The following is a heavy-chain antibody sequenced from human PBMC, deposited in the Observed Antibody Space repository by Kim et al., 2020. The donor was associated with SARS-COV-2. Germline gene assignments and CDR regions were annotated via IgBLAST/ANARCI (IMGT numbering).Heavy chain of an antibody. V-gene: IGHV1-18*01. Sequence: ASVKVSCKASGYTFTSYGISWVRQAPGQGLEWMGWISAYNGNTNYAQKLQGRVTMTTDTSTSTTYMELRSLRSDDTAVYYCARDAQLLWFGEFSYFDYWGQGTLVTVSS. CDR1: GYTFTSYG. D-gene: IGHD3-10*01. J-gene: IGHJ4*02. CDR3: ARDAQLLWFGEFSYFDY. CDR2: ISAYNGNT.